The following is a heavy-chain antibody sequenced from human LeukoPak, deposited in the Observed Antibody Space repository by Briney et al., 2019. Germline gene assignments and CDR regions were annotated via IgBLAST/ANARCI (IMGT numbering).Heavy chain of an antibody. J-gene: IGHJ4*02. CDR1: GGTXSSYA. Sequence: ASVKVSCKASGGTXSSYAISWVRQAPGQGLEWMGRIIPILGIANYAQKFQGRVTITADKSTSTAYMELSSLRSEDTAVYYCARRIAVAGGWYWGQGTLVTVSS. CDR3: ARRIAVAGGWY. CDR2: IIPILGIA. D-gene: IGHD6-19*01. V-gene: IGHV1-69*04.